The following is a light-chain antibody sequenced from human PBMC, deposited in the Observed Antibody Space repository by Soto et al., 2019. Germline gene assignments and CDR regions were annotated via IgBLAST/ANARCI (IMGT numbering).Light chain of an antibody. CDR2: KAS. Sequence: DIQMTQSPSTLSASVGDRVSITCRASQSSSRWLAWYQQKPGRAPKVLIYKASSLESGVPSRFSGSGSGTEFTLTISSLQPDDFATYYCQQYNSYSWTFGHGTKVEIK. CDR1: QSSSRW. CDR3: QQYNSYSWT. V-gene: IGKV1-5*03. J-gene: IGKJ1*01.